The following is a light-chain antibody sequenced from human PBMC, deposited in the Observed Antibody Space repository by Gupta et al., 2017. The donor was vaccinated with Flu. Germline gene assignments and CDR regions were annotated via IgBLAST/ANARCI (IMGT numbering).Light chain of an antibody. CDR3: QHDNSYPLS. CDR1: QSSSSW. J-gene: IGKJ4*01. V-gene: IGKV1-5*03. CDR2: KAS. Sequence: PSTLAASVGDRVIITCRASQSSSSWLAWHQQKPGKAPKFLIYKASSLASGVPSRFSGSGSGTEFTLTISSLQPDDFATYYCQHDNSYPLSFGGGTKVEIK.